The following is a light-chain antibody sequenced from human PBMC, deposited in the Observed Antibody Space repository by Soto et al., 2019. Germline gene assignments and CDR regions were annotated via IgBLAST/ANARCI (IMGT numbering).Light chain of an antibody. J-gene: IGLJ1*01. CDR2: EVD. CDR3: SSYVGSNNFPYV. Sequence: QSVLTQPPSASGSPGRSVTISCTGTSSDVGGYNYVSWYQHHPGKAPKLIIYEVDERPSGVPDRFSGSKSGNTASLTVSGLQAEDEADYYCSSYVGSNNFPYVFGTGTKVTV. V-gene: IGLV2-8*01. CDR1: SSDVGGYNY.